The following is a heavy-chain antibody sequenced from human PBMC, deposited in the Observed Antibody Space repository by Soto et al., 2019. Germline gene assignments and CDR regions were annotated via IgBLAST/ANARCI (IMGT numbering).Heavy chain of an antibody. Sequence: EVQLVESGGGLVKPGGSLRLSCAASGFSFSSYSMNWVRQAPGKGLEWVSSITSSSNDIYYADSVKGRFTISRDNAKNSLYLQMHSLRAEDTAVYYCARDTVVEVVVATFGMDVWGQGATVTFSS. CDR2: ITSSSNDI. D-gene: IGHD2-15*01. CDR3: ARDTVVEVVVATFGMDV. CDR1: GFSFSSYS. V-gene: IGHV3-21*01. J-gene: IGHJ6*02.